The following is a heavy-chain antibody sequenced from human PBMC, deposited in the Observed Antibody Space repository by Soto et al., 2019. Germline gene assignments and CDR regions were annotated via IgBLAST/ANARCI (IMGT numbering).Heavy chain of an antibody. CDR1: GFTFSSYG. J-gene: IGHJ4*02. D-gene: IGHD6-19*01. CDR3: ARVVGSSGWVDY. CDR2: IWYDGSNK. Sequence: QVQLVESGGGVVQPGRSLRLSCAASGFTFSSYGMHWVRQAPGKGLEWVAVIWYDGSNKYYADSVKGRFTISRDNSKNTLYLHMNSLRAEDTAVYYCARVVGSSGWVDYCGQGTLVTVSS. V-gene: IGHV3-33*01.